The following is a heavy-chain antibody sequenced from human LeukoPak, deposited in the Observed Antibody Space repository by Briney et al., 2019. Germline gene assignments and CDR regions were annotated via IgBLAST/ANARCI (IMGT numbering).Heavy chain of an antibody. V-gene: IGHV4-4*02. CDR3: ASPRAERSTWYAVDY. J-gene: IGHJ4*02. CDR2: IYDNGST. CDR1: GGSISRSNW. D-gene: IGHD6-13*01. Sequence: SETLSLTCAVSGGSISRSNWWSWVRQSPGKGLEWIGEIYDNGSTNYNPSLKSRVTISVDKSKNHFSLNLSSVTAADTAVYYCASPRAERSTWYAVDYWGQGTLVTVSA.